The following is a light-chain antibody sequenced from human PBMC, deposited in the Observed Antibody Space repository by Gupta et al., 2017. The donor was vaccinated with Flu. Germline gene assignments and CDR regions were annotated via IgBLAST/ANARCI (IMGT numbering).Light chain of an antibody. CDR3: CSYAGSYNYV. Sequence: QSALTQPRSVSGSPGQSVTISCTGTSSDVGGYNYVSWFQHPPGKAPKLMIYDVSKRPSGVPDRFSGSKSGNTASLTISGLQAEDEADYYCCSYAGSYNYVFGTGTKVTVL. V-gene: IGLV2-11*01. J-gene: IGLJ1*01. CDR1: SSDVGGYNY. CDR2: DVS.